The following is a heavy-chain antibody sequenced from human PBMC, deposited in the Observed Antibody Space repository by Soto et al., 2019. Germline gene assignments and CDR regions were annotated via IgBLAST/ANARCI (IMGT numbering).Heavy chain of an antibody. CDR3: AREYDGGDRDYYGLDV. CDR1: GGSISFDHYH. Sequence: SETLSLTCTVSGGSISFDHYHWTWIRQPPGKGLEWIGYVHYSGSVLYNPSLQSRVSISVDTSKNQFSLKLSSVTAADTAVYFCAREYDGGDRDYYGLDVWGQGTTVTVSS. CDR2: VHYSGSV. V-gene: IGHV4-30-4*01. J-gene: IGHJ6*02. D-gene: IGHD2-21*02.